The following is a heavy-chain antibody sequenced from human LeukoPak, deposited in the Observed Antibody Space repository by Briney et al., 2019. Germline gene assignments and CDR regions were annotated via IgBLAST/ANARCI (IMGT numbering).Heavy chain of an antibody. D-gene: IGHD4-23*01. CDR2: IYTSGTT. J-gene: IGHJ4*02. Sequence: SQTLSLTCTVSGGSINSGDYFWSWIRRPAGKGLEWIGRIYTSGTTSYNPSLKSRVTISVDTSKNQFSLKLSSVTAADTAVYYCARESGGSESFDYWGQGTLVTVSS. CDR1: GGSINSGDYF. CDR3: ARESGGSESFDY. V-gene: IGHV4-61*02.